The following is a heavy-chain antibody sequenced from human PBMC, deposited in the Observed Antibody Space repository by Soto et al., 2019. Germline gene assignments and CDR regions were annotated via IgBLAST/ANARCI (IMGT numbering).Heavy chain of an antibody. Sequence: ASVKVSCKTSGYTFNTHAMHWVRQAPGQRLEWMGWINGNTRYLQKFQGRVTITRDTSASTVYMELSSLKSEDTALYYCARDRGDYSAFDIWGQGTMVTVSS. CDR3: ARDRGDYSAFDI. D-gene: IGHD4-17*01. CDR2: INGNT. J-gene: IGHJ3*02. CDR1: GYTFNTHA. V-gene: IGHV1-3*01.